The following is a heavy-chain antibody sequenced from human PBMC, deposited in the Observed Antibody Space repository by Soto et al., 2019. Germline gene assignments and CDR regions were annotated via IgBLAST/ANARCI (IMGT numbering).Heavy chain of an antibody. D-gene: IGHD5-18*01. V-gene: IGHV5-51*01. CDR3: ARALKDPXMAHHAFDI. CDR1: GYIFTSHW. CDR2: IYPGDSDT. Sequence: GESLKISCKGSGYIFTSHWIGWVRQMPGKGLEWLGIIYPGDSDTRYSPSFQGQVTISADKSITTAYLQWSSLKASDTAFYYCARALKDPXMAHHAFDIWGQGTMVTVSS. J-gene: IGHJ3*02.